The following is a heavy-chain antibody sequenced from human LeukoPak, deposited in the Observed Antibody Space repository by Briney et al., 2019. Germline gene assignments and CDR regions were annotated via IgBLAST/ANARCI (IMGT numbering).Heavy chain of an antibody. D-gene: IGHD3-22*01. CDR2: ISSSGSII. CDR3: ARRDSSGY. CDR1: GFTLNSCE. Sequence: GGSLRLSCAASGFTLNSCEMNWVRQAPGKGLEWVSYISSSGSIIYYADSVKGRFTISRDNAKNSLYLQMNSLRAEDTAVYYCARRDSSGYWGQGTLVTVSS. J-gene: IGHJ4*02. V-gene: IGHV3-48*03.